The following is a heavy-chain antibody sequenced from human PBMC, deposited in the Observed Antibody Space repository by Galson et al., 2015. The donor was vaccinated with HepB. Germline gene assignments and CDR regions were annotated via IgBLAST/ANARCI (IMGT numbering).Heavy chain of an antibody. CDR1: GYTFTSYG. D-gene: IGHD2-15*01. Sequence: SVKVSCKASGYTFTSYGISWVRQAPGQGLEWMGWISAYNGNTNYAQKLQGRVTMTTDTSTSTAYMELRSLRSDDTAVYYCARDGREMGPPIVYCSGGSCYSVYYYYYMDVWGKGTTVTVSS. V-gene: IGHV1-18*04. J-gene: IGHJ6*03. CDR3: ARDGREMGPPIVYCSGGSCYSVYYYYYMDV. CDR2: ISAYNGNT.